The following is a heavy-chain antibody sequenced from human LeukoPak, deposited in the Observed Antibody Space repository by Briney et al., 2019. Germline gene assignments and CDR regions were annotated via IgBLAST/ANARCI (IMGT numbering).Heavy chain of an antibody. D-gene: IGHD2/OR15-2a*01. Sequence: SETLSLTCTVSGDSISSSSSYWTWIRQPAGKGLEWIGRINTSGSTDYNPSLKSRVTISVDTSKNQFSLKLNSVTAADTAKYYCARDRIRRLDYWGQGALVTVSS. CDR3: ARDRIRRLDY. J-gene: IGHJ4*02. CDR1: GDSISSSSSY. V-gene: IGHV4-61*02. CDR2: INTSGST.